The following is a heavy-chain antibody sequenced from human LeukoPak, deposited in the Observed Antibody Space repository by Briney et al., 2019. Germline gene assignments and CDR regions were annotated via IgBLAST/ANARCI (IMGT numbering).Heavy chain of an antibody. Sequence: SVKVSCKASGGTFSSYAISWVRQAPGQGLEWMGRIIPILGIANFAQKFQGRVTITADKSTSTAYMELSSLRSEDTAVYYCAIVRGVAAAGTFYFDYWGQGTLVTVSS. D-gene: IGHD6-13*01. CDR3: AIVRGVAAAGTFYFDY. CDR2: IIPILGIA. V-gene: IGHV1-69*04. J-gene: IGHJ4*02. CDR1: GGTFSSYA.